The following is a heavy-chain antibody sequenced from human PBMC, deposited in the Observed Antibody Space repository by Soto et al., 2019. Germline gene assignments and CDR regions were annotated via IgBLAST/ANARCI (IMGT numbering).Heavy chain of an antibody. J-gene: IGHJ4*02. Sequence: QVQLQESGPGLVKTSETLSLSCSVSGASLRRNYWSWIRQYARERLVWSGRLYSSGGANYNPSLKSRVTMSLDTSTNQFSLTLMSVAAADTAVYYCSREDDVLTGFPIWGQVIRVTVSS. V-gene: IGHV4-4*07. CDR2: LYSSGGA. CDR1: GASLRRNY. D-gene: IGHD3-9*01. CDR3: SREDDVLTGFPI.